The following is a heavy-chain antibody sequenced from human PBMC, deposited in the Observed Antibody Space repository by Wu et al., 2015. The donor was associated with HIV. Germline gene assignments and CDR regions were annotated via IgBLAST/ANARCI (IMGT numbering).Heavy chain of an antibody. V-gene: IGHV1-18*04. D-gene: IGHD2-2*01. CDR2: ISAYNGNT. Sequence: QVQLVQSGGEVKKPGASVKVSCKASGYSFRSYGISWVRQAPGQGLEWVGWISAYNGNTDYAQKLLGRVTMTTDTSTNTAYSDLRSLRTDDTAVYYCTRGSNSWASDVWGQGTKVIVSS. J-gene: IGHJ3*01. CDR1: GYSFRSYG. CDR3: TRGSNSWASDV.